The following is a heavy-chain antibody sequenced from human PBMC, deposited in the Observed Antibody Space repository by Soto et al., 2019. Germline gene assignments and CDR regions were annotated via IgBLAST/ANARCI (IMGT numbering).Heavy chain of an antibody. CDR2: IYYSGST. D-gene: IGHD3-16*02. J-gene: IGHJ6*03. CDR1: GGSISSYY. CDR3: ARYGYLSDYYYYYYYMDV. V-gene: IGHV4-59*01. Sequence: PSETLSLTCTVSGGSISSYYWSWIRQPPGKGLEWIGYIYYSGSTNYNPSLKSRVTVSVDTSKNQFSLKLSSVTAADTAVYYCARYGYLSDYYYYYYYMDVWGKGTTVTVSS.